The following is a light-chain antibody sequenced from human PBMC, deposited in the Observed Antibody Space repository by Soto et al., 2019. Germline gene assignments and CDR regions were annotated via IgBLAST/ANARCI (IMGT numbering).Light chain of an antibody. CDR3: SSSLSNSVVV. V-gene: IGLV2-14*01. CDR1: SIDVDDYNY. Sequence: QSALTQPASVSGSPGQSITISCSGTSIDVDDYNYVSWYQQHPGKAPKLMIYEVSHRLSGVSNRFSGSNSGYTASLTISGLQDEDEADYYCSSSLSNSVVVFGGGTQLTVL. CDR2: EVS. J-gene: IGLJ3*02.